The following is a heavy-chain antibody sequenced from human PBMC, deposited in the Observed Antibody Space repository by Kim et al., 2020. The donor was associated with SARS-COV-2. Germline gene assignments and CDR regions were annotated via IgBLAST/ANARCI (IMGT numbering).Heavy chain of an antibody. CDR3: AKVSYVTSDSMSSFDY. D-gene: IGHD3-22*01. V-gene: IGHV3-23*01. J-gene: IGHJ4*02. Sequence: GGSLRLSCVASGFTFSSSAMSWVRQAPGKGLEWVSTILGSSGITYYADSVKGRFTISRDNSKNTLFLQMNNLRAEDTAVYYCAKVSYVTSDSMSSFDYWGQGTLVTVSS. CDR1: GFTFSSSA. CDR2: ILGSSGIT.